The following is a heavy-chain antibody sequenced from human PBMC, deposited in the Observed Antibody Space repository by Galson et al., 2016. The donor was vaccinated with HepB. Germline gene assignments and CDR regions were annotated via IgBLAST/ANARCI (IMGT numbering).Heavy chain of an antibody. CDR2: INHSGST. J-gene: IGHJ4*02. V-gene: IGHV4-34*01. CDR1: GGSFRGFY. D-gene: IGHD3-16*02. CDR3: ARGTLWGNSREALAY. Sequence: ETLSLTCAVYGGSFRGFYWSWIRQPPGKGLEWVGEINHSGSTNYNPSLKSRVTISLDTSKKQFSLKLSSVTAADTAVYYCARGTLWGNSREALAYWGQGALVTVSS.